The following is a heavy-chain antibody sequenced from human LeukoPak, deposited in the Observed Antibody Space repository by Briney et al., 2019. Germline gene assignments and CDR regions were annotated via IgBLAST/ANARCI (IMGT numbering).Heavy chain of an antibody. J-gene: IGHJ4*02. CDR3: AKDPKYFDWLPTS. D-gene: IGHD3-9*01. Sequence: GGSLRLSCAASGFTFSSYWMSWVRQVPGKGLEWVANIKEDGSEKYYVDSVKGRFTISRDNAKNLLYLQMNSLRAEDTAVYYCAKDPKYFDWLPTSWGQGTLVTVSS. CDR2: IKEDGSEK. V-gene: IGHV3-7*01. CDR1: GFTFSSYW.